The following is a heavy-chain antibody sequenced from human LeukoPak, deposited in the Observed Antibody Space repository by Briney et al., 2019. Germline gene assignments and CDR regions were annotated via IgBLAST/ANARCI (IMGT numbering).Heavy chain of an antibody. V-gene: IGHV3-23*01. CDR1: GFTFSSYA. CDR2: ISFSKSTT. J-gene: IGHJ5*02. CDR3: AKLAHPELRDCWFDP. D-gene: IGHD3-10*01. Sequence: GGSLRLSCAASGFTFSSYAMSWVRQAPGKGLEWVSAISFSKSTTYYADSVRGRFTISRDNSKGTLYLRMNSLRAEDTAIYYCAKLAHPELRDCWFDPWGQGTLVTVSS.